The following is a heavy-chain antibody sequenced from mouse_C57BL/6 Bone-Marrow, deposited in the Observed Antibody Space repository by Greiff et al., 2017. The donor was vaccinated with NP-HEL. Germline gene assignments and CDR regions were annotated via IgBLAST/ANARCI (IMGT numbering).Heavy chain of an antibody. D-gene: IGHD1-1*01. CDR3: ARWGITTVVADAMDY. V-gene: IGHV1-50*01. CDR2: IDPSDSYT. J-gene: IGHJ4*01. Sequence: QVQLQQPGAELVKPGASVKLSCKASGYTFTSYWMQWVKQRPGQGLEWIGEIDPSDSYTTYNQKFKGKATLTVDTSSSTAYMQLSSLTSEDSAVYYCARWGITTVVADAMDYWGQGTSVTVSS. CDR1: GYTFTSYW.